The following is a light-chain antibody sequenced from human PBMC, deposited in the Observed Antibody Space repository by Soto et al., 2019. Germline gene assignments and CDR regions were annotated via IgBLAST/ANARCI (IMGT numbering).Light chain of an antibody. CDR2: EVS. Sequence: QSALTQPPSASGSPGQSVTISCTGTSSDVGGYNYVSWYQQHPGKAPKLMIYEVSKRPSGVPDRFSGSKSGNTASLTVSGLQAEDEADYYCCSYAGSSSLVFGGVTKLTVL. V-gene: IGLV2-8*01. CDR1: SSDVGGYNY. CDR3: CSYAGSSSLV. J-gene: IGLJ2*01.